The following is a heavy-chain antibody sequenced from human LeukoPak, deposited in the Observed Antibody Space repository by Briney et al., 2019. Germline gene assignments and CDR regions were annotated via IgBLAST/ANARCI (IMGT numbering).Heavy chain of an antibody. CDR3: ARLGFGELLLEDNWFDP. CDR2: IYYSGST. D-gene: IGHD3-10*01. Sequence: PSETLSLTCTVSGGSISSYYWSWIRQPPGKGLEWIGYIYYSGSTNYNPSLKSRVTISVDTSKNQFSLKLSSVTAADTAVYYCARLGFGELLLEDNWFDPWGQGTLVTVSS. J-gene: IGHJ5*02. CDR1: GGSISSYY. V-gene: IGHV4-59*01.